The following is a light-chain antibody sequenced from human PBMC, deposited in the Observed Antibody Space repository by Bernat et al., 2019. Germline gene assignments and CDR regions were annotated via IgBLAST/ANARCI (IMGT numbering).Light chain of an antibody. J-gene: IGKJ2*01. CDR1: HSIGRR. CDR3: QQDNSYPYT. V-gene: IGKV1-5*03. Sequence: DIQMTLSPSTLSAFVGDRVTITCRATHSIGRRVSWYQQKAGKAPYLLIYKASSLESGVPSRFSGSGSGTEFTLTISSLQPDDSATYFCQQDNSYPYTFGQGTKLEIK. CDR2: KAS.